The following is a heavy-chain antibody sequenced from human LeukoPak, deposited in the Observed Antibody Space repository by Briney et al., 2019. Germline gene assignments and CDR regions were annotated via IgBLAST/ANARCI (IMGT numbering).Heavy chain of an antibody. CDR2: ISSSGSTI. CDR3: ARWGARLSYYYIDV. CDR1: GFTFSSYE. J-gene: IGHJ6*03. V-gene: IGHV3-48*03. D-gene: IGHD1-26*01. Sequence: GGSLRLSCAASGFTFSSYEMNWVRQAPGKGLEWVSYISSSGSTIYYADSVRGRFTISRDNAKNSLYLQMNSLKTEDTAVYYCARWGARLSYYYIDVWGKGTTVIVSS.